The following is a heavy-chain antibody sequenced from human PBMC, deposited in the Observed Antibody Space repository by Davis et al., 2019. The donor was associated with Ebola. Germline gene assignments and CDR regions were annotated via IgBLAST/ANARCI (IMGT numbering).Heavy chain of an antibody. D-gene: IGHD6-13*01. CDR1: GFTFSSYA. Sequence: PGGSLRLSCAASGFTFSSYAMSWVRQAPGKGLEWVSTLGTRATTTYYADSVKGRFTISRDNSKNTLYLRMNRLTAKDTAVYYCARVSSWFSFYYYSHMDLWGKGTTVTVSS. J-gene: IGHJ6*03. CDR2: LGTRATTT. V-gene: IGHV3-23*01. CDR3: ARVSSWFSFYYYSHMDL.